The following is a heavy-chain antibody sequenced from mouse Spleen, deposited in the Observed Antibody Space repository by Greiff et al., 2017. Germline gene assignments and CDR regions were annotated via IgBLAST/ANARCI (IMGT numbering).Heavy chain of an antibody. J-gene: IGHJ3*01. CDR2: INPSSGYT. V-gene: IGHV1-4*01. CDR1: GYTFTSYT. Sequence: VKVVESGAELARPGASVKMSCKASGYTFTSYTMHWVKQRPGQGLEWIGYINPSSGYTKYNQKFKDKATLTADKSSSTAYMQLSSLTSEDSAVYYCARSIYYDYDRFAYWGQGTLVTVSA. D-gene: IGHD2-4*01. CDR3: ARSIYYDYDRFAY.